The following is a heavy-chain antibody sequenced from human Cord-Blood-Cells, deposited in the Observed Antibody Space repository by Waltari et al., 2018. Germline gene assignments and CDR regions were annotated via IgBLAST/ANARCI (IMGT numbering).Heavy chain of an antibody. J-gene: IGHJ4*02. CDR2: IYHSGST. CDR3: ASYRRAGGRREQLVDY. CDR1: GGSISSSNW. V-gene: IGHV4-4*02. D-gene: IGHD6-6*01. Sequence: QVQLQESGPGLVKPSGTLSLTCAVSGGSISSSNWWSWVRQPPGKGLEWIGEIYHSGSTNYNPSRKSRVTISVDESKDQFCLKLSSVTAAGTAVYYCASYRRAGGRREQLVDYWGQGTLVTVSA.